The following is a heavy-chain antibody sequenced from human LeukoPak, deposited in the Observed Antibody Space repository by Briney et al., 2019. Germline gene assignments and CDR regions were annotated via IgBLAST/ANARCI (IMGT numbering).Heavy chain of an antibody. J-gene: IGHJ4*02. CDR1: GFTFSSYG. V-gene: IGHV3-30*18. Sequence: PGRSLRLSCAASGFTFSSYGMHWVRQAPGKGLEWVAVISYDGSNKYYADSVKGRFTISRDNSKNTLYLQMNSLRAEDTAVYYCAKDHLPRLYYDIPAQGYWGQGTLVTVSS. D-gene: IGHD3-9*01. CDR2: ISYDGSNK. CDR3: AKDHLPRLYYDIPAQGY.